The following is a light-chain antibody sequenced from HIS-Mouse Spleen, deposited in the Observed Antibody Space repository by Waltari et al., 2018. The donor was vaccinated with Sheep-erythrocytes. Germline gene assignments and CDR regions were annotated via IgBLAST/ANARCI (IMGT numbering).Light chain of an antibody. CDR2: DVS. CDR1: SSDVGGYNY. J-gene: IGLJ1*01. Sequence: QSALTQPRSVSGSPGQSVTISCTGTSSDVGGYNYVSWYQQHPGKAPKLMIYDVSKRTSGVADRFSGSKSGNTASLTISVLQAEDEADYYCCSYAGSYNHVFATGTKVTVL. CDR3: CSYAGSYNHV. V-gene: IGLV2-11*01.